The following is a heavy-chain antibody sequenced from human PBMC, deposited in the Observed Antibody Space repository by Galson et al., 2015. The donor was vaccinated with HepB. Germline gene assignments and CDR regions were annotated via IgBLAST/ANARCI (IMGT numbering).Heavy chain of an antibody. D-gene: IGHD2-21*01. Sequence: SLRLSCAASGFIFSRFWMSWVRQAPGKGLEWVANIRHDGRAENYVDPVRGRFTISRDNAKNSMDLQMNNLGAEDSGLYYCARVRGDSDADVADYWGQGTLVTVSS. V-gene: IGHV3-7*01. CDR2: IRHDGRAE. J-gene: IGHJ4*02. CDR3: ARVRGDSDADVADY. CDR1: GFIFSRFW.